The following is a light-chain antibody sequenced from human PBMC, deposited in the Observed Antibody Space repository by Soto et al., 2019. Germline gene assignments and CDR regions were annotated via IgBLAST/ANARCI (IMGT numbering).Light chain of an antibody. CDR3: QAWDSSTVV. V-gene: IGLV3-1*01. CDR1: KSGDKY. J-gene: IGLJ2*01. CDR2: QDN. Sequence: SYELTQPPSVSVSPGQTASIPGLEDKSGDKYVCWYQRKPGQSPVLVIYQDNKRPSGIPERFSGSNSGNTATLTISGTQAVDEADYYCQAWDSSTVVFGGGTKLTVL.